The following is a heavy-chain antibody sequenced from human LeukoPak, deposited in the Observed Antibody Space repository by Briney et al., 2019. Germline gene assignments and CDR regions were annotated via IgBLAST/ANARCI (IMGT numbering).Heavy chain of an antibody. Sequence: GGSLRLSCAASGFTVSNNYMSWVRQAPGKGLECVSVIYSGGTTYYADSVKGRFTISRDNSKNTLYLQMNSLRAEDTAVYYCAHWGSSGPFDYWGQGTLVTVSS. CDR1: GFTVSNNY. V-gene: IGHV3-53*01. CDR3: AHWGSSGPFDY. J-gene: IGHJ4*02. D-gene: IGHD6-6*01. CDR2: IYSGGTT.